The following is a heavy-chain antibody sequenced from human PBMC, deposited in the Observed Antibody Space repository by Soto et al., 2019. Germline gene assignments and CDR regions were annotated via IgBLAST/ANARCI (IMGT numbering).Heavy chain of an antibody. CDR1: GFTFSSYA. J-gene: IGHJ4*02. Sequence: ESGGGLVQPGGSLRLSCAASGFTFSSYAMTWVRQAPGKGLEWVSAISASGGSTYYADSVKGRFTISRDNSKNTVYLQMNSLRAEDTAVYYCATPIGKEHCSGGSCYSGGDYWGQGTLVTVSS. V-gene: IGHV3-23*01. CDR3: ATPIGKEHCSGGSCYSGGDY. CDR2: ISASGGST. D-gene: IGHD2-15*01.